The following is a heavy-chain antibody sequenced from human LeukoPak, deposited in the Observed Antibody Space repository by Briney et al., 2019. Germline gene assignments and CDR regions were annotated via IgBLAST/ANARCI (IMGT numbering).Heavy chain of an antibody. CDR2: ISGGGVST. CDR1: GFTFNNYA. V-gene: IGHV3-23*01. J-gene: IGHJ4*02. CDR3: ANVGSSPVW. D-gene: IGHD2-15*01. Sequence: TGGSLRLSCAASGFTFNNYAMSWVRQAPGKGLEWVSAISGGGVSTYYADSVKGRFSVSRDNSKNTLYLQMNSLRAEDTAVYYCANVGSSPVWWGQRTLVTVSS.